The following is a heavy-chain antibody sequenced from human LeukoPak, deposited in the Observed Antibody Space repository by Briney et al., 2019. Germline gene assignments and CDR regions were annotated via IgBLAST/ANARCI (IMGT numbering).Heavy chain of an antibody. V-gene: IGHV1-3*01. CDR3: ASGPPLLVAAAGIPH. CDR1: GYTFASYA. Sequence: ASVKVSCKASGYTFASYAMHWVRQAPGQRLEWMGWINAGNGNTKYSQKFQGRVTITRDTSASTAYMELSSLRSEDTAVYYCASGPPLLVAAAGIPHWGQGTLVTVSS. J-gene: IGHJ1*01. CDR2: INAGNGNT. D-gene: IGHD6-13*01.